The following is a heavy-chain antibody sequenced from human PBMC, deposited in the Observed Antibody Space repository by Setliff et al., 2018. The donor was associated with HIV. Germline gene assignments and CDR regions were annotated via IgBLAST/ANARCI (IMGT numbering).Heavy chain of an antibody. CDR2: INSDGGIS. V-gene: IGHV3-74*03. D-gene: IGHD6-13*01. Sequence: GGSLRLSCVGSGFTFSNHWMQWVRQAPGKGLVWVSRINSDGGISEHADAVKGRLTISRDNARNTLYLEMNSLRVEDTAVYYCVRVAGFSSSWFGYWGQGTLVTVSS. CDR1: GFTFSNHW. J-gene: IGHJ4*02. CDR3: VRVAGFSSSWFGY.